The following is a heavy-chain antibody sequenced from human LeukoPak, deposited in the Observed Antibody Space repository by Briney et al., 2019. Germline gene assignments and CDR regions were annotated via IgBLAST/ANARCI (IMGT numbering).Heavy chain of an antibody. J-gene: IGHJ4*02. CDR3: ARDSSGYSYGYDY. Sequence: ASVKVSCKASGGTFSSYGISWVRQAPGQGLEWMGGIIPIFGTANYAQKFQGRVTITADESTSTAYMELSSLRSEDTAVYYCARDSSGYSYGYDYWGQGTLVTVSS. V-gene: IGHV1-69*13. CDR2: IIPIFGTA. D-gene: IGHD5-18*01. CDR1: GGTFSSYG.